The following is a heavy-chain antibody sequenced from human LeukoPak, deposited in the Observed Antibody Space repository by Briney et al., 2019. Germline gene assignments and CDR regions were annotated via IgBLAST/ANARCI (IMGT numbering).Heavy chain of an antibody. D-gene: IGHD3-10*01. CDR1: GFTFNSYE. Sequence: GGSLRLSCAASGFTFNSYELYWVRQAPGKGLQWVSYISSGGTTIKYADSVKGQFTISRDDAKKSLYLQMNSLRAEDTAIYYCGAGRQFVGAFDIWGQGTLVTVSS. CDR3: GAGRQFVGAFDI. CDR2: ISSGGTTI. J-gene: IGHJ3*02. V-gene: IGHV3-48*03.